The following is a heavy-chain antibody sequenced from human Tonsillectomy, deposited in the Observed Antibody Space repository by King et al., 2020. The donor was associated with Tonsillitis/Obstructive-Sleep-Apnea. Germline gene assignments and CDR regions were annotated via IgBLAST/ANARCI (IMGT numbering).Heavy chain of an antibody. CDR3: AKSVFRLLEWSPGWFDP. Sequence: VQLVESGGGLVQPGGSLRLSCAASGFTFSSYWMSWVRQAPGKGLEWGANIKQDGSAKYYVDSVKGRFTISRDNAENSLYLQMNSLRAEDTAVYYCAKSVFRLLEWSPGWFDPWGQGTLVTVSS. D-gene: IGHD3-3*01. J-gene: IGHJ5*02. V-gene: IGHV3-7*02. CDR2: IKQDGSAK. CDR1: GFTFSSYW.